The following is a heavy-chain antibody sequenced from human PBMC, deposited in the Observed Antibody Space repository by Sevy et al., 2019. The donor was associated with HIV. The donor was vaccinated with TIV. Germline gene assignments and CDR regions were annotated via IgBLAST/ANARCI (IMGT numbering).Heavy chain of an antibody. D-gene: IGHD5-12*01. V-gene: IGHV4-59*01. J-gene: IGHJ6*02. CDR3: ARDRGNIVATFDYYYGMDV. CDR1: GGSISSYY. CDR2: INYSGST. Sequence: SETLSLTCTVSGGSISSYYWSWIRQPPGKGLEWIGYINYSGSTNYNPSLKSRVTISVGTSKNQFSLKLGPLTAAETAVYYCARDRGNIVATFDYYYGMDVWGQGTTVTVSS.